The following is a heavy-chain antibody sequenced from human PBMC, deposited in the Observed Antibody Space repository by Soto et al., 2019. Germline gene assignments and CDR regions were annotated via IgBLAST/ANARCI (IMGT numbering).Heavy chain of an antibody. D-gene: IGHD2-15*01. J-gene: IGHJ4*02. CDR1: GFTFSNYD. CDR3: ASGRRSYGQAS. CDR2: IGSGGDT. V-gene: IGHV3-13*01. Sequence: EVRLLESGGGLVQPGGSLRLSCVASGFTFSNYDMHWVRQGAGEGLEWVAAIGSGGDTYYPDSVKGRFTISRENGNNSFYLQKNTLRSEDTALYYCASGRRSYGQASWGQGTLFTVSS.